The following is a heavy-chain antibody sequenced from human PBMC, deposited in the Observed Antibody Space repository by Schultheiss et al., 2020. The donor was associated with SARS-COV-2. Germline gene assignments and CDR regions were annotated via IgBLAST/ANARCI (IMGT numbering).Heavy chain of an antibody. D-gene: IGHD6-19*01. Sequence: ASVKVSCKVSRYTLTELSIHWVRQAPGKGLEWMGGFNPEDGKIIYAQKFQGRVTMTEDTSTDTAYMELSSLRSEDTAVYYCARGYSSGWYEEYYYGMDVWGQGTTVTVSS. J-gene: IGHJ6*02. CDR2: FNPEDGKI. CDR3: ARGYSSGWYEEYYYGMDV. V-gene: IGHV1-24*01. CDR1: RYTLTELS.